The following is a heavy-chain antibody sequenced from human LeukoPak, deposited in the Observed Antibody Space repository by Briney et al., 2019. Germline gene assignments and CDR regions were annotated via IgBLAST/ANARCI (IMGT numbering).Heavy chain of an antibody. CDR1: GYTFTSYY. CDR2: INPSGGST. V-gene: IGHV1-46*01. Sequence: ASVKVSCKASGYTFTSYYMHWVRQAPGQGLEWMGIINPSGGSTSYAQKFQGRVTMTRDTSTSTVYMELSSLRSEDTAVYYCAREDGCSSTSCHEAFDIWGQGTMVTVSS. D-gene: IGHD2-2*01. J-gene: IGHJ3*02. CDR3: AREDGCSSTSCHEAFDI.